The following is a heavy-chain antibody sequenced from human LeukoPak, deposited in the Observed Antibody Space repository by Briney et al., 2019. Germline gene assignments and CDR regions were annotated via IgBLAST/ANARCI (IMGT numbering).Heavy chain of an antibody. J-gene: IGHJ4*02. Sequence: PGRSLRLSCAASGFTFSSYAMHWVRQAPGKGLEWVAVISYDGSNKYYADSVKGRFTISRDNSKNTLYLQMNSLRAEDTAVYYCARGYSSGWYHPFDYWGQGTLVTVSS. CDR2: ISYDGSNK. V-gene: IGHV3-30*04. D-gene: IGHD6-19*01. CDR3: ARGYSSGWYHPFDY. CDR1: GFTFSSYA.